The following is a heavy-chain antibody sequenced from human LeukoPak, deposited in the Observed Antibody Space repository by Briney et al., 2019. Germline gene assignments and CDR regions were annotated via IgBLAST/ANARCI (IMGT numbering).Heavy chain of an antibody. Sequence: PGESLRLSCAASGFTFSSYGMHWVRQAPGKGLEWVAVIWYDGSNKYYADSVKGRFTISRDNSKNTLYLQMNSLRAEDTAVYYCAREQYSSGYLDNWGQGTLVTVSS. CDR3: AREQYSSGYLDN. J-gene: IGHJ4*02. CDR2: IWYDGSNK. CDR1: GFTFSSYG. V-gene: IGHV3-33*01. D-gene: IGHD3-22*01.